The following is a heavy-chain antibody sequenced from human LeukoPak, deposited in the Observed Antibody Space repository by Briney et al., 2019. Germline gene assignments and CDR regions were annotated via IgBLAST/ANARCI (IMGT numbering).Heavy chain of an antibody. CDR2: ISSSGSTI. J-gene: IGHJ6*03. CDR3: ARGDRGATGYYYYMDV. D-gene: IGHD1-26*01. Sequence: GGSLRLSCAASGFTFSSYEMNWVRQAPGKGLEGVSYISSSGSTIYYADSVKGRFTISRDNAKNSLYLQMNSLRAEDTAVYYCARGDRGATGYYYYMDVWGKGTTVTISS. CDR1: GFTFSSYE. V-gene: IGHV3-48*03.